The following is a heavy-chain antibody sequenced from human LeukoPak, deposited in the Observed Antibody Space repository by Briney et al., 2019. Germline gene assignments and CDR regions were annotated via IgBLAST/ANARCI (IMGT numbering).Heavy chain of an antibody. J-gene: IGHJ4*02. CDR1: GGSISSSSYY. Sequence: SETLSLTCTVSGGSISSSSYYWGWIRQPPGKGLEWIGSIYYSGSTYYNPSLKSRVTLSVDKSKNQLSLGLTSVTAADTAVYYCARGGDYRFDYWGQGTLVTVSS. D-gene: IGHD4-17*01. V-gene: IGHV4-39*07. CDR2: IYYSGST. CDR3: ARGGDYRFDY.